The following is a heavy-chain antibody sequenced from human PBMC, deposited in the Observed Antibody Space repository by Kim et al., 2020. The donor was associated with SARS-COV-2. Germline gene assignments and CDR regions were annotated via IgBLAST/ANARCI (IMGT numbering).Heavy chain of an antibody. Sequence: ASVKVSCKASGYTFTSYAMHWVRQAPGQRLEWMGWINAGNGNTKYSQKFQGRVTITRDTSASTAYMELSSLRSEDTAVYYCARGGQQLAADYYYYYGMDVWGQGTTVTVSS. J-gene: IGHJ6*02. V-gene: IGHV1-3*01. D-gene: IGHD6-13*01. CDR3: ARGGQQLAADYYYYYGMDV. CDR1: GYTFTSYA. CDR2: INAGNGNT.